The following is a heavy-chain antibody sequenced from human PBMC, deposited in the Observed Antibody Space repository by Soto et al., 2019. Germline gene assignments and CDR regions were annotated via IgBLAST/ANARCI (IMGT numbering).Heavy chain of an antibody. CDR3: ARGGAQAYYDFWSGPSCYFDY. CDR2: IYYSGST. D-gene: IGHD3-3*01. CDR1: GVSISSGDYY. V-gene: IGHV4-30-4*01. Sequence: SETLSLTCTVSGVSISSGDYYWSWIRQPPGKGLEWIGYIYYSGSTYYNPSLKSRVTISVDTSKNQFSLKLSSVTAADTAVYYCARGGAQAYYDFWSGPSCYFDYWGQGTLVTVSS. J-gene: IGHJ4*02.